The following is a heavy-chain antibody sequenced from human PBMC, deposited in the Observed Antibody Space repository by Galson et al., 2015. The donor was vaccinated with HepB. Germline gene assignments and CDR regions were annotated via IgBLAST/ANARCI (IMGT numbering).Heavy chain of an antibody. J-gene: IGHJ5*02. Sequence: SVKVSCKASGYTFTSYGISWVRQAPGQGLEWMGWISAYNGNTNYAQKLQGRVTMTTDTSTSTAYMELRSLRSDDTAVYYCARDGSVPRGSYYDFWSGYYPVWFDPWGQGTLVTVSS. CDR2: ISAYNGNT. D-gene: IGHD3-3*01. V-gene: IGHV1-18*01. CDR3: ARDGSVPRGSYYDFWSGYYPVWFDP. CDR1: GYTFTSYG.